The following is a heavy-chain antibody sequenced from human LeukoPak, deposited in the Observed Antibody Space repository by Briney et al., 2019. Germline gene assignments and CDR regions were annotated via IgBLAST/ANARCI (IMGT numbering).Heavy chain of an antibody. J-gene: IGHJ6*03. D-gene: IGHD3/OR15-3a*01. V-gene: IGHV4-39*01. CDR1: GGSISSSSYY. CDR2: IYYSGST. CDR3: ARHRTYYYYYMDV. Sequence: PSETLSLTCTVSGGSISSSSYYWGWIRQPPGKGLEWIGSIYYSGSTYYNPSLKSRVTISVDTSKNQFSLKLSSVTAADTAVYYCARHRTYYYYYMDVWGKGTTVTVSS.